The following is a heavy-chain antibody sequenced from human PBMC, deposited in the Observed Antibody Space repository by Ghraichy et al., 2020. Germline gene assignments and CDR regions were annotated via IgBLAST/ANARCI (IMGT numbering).Heavy chain of an antibody. CDR1: GFTFSSYS. Sequence: GGSLRLSCAASGFTFSSYSMNWVRQAPGKGLEWVSSISSSSSYIYYADSVKGQFTISRDNAKNSLYLQMNSLRAEDTAVYYCARDAGYYDSSGYYYSLGFDYWGQGTLVTVSS. CDR2: ISSSSSYI. D-gene: IGHD3-22*01. CDR3: ARDAGYYDSSGYYYSLGFDY. J-gene: IGHJ4*02. V-gene: IGHV3-21*01.